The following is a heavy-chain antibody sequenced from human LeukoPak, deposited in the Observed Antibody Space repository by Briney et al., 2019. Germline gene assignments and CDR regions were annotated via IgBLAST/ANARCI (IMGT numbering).Heavy chain of an antibody. V-gene: IGHV1-2*02. CDR3: ARRVAGSVGDDAFDI. Sequence: ASVKVSCKASGYTFTGYYMHWVRQAPGQGLEWMGWINPNSGGTNYAQKFQGRVTMTRDTSISTAYMELSRLRSDDTAVYYCARRVAGSVGDDAFDIWGQGTVVTVSS. D-gene: IGHD6-19*01. J-gene: IGHJ3*02. CDR1: GYTFTGYY. CDR2: INPNSGGT.